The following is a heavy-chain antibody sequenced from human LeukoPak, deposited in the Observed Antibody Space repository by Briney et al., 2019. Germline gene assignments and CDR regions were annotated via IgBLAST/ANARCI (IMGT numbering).Heavy chain of an antibody. CDR2: FDPEDGET. J-gene: IGHJ6*02. Sequence: ASVKVSCKVSGYTLTELSMHWVRQAPGKGLEWMGGFDPEDGETIYAQKFQGRVTMTEDTSTDTAYMELSSLRSEDTAVYYCAIHRRYYYGMDVWGQGTTVTVSS. V-gene: IGHV1-24*01. CDR3: AIHRRYYYGMDV. CDR1: GYTLTELS. D-gene: IGHD4-23*01.